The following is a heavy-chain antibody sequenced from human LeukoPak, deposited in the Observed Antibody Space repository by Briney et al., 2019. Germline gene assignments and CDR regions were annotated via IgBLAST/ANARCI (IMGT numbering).Heavy chain of an antibody. CDR2: IYPGDSDT. CDR3: ARRADSSAYYTY. V-gene: IGHV5-51*01. D-gene: IGHD3-22*01. CDR1: GYSFTNYW. J-gene: IGHJ4*02. Sequence: GESLKISCKGFGYSFTNYWIGRVRQMPGKGLEWMGIIYPGDSDTRYSPSFQGQVTISADKSIGTAYLQWGSLKASDTAMYYCARRADSSAYYTYWGQGTLVTVFS.